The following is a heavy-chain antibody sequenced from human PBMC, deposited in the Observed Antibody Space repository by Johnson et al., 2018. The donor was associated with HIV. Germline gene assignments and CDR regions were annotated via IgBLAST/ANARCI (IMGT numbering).Heavy chain of an antibody. CDR3: TTDGYGGYSYGYGAFDI. D-gene: IGHD5-18*01. J-gene: IGHJ3*02. CDR2: ISSGGSTI. V-gene: IGHV3-11*01. Sequence: QMQLVESGGGLVKPGGSLRLSCAASGFTFSDYYMSWIRQAPGKGLEGVSYISSGGSTIYYADSVKGRFTISRDNSKNTLYLQMNSLKTEDTAVYYCTTDGYGGYSYGYGAFDIWGQGTMVTVSS. CDR1: GFTFSDYY.